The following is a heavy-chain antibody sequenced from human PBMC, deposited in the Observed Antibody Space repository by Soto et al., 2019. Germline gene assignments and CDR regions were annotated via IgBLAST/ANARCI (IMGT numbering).Heavy chain of an antibody. V-gene: IGHV3-11*01. D-gene: IGHD3-10*01. Sequence: PGGSLRLSCAASGFTLSDYYMSWIRQAPGKGLEWVSYISSSGSTIYYADSVKGRFAISRDNAKNSLYLQMNSLRAEDTAVYYCARIWFGELLLNYGMDVWGQGTTVTVSS. J-gene: IGHJ6*02. CDR2: ISSSGSTI. CDR3: ARIWFGELLLNYGMDV. CDR1: GFTLSDYY.